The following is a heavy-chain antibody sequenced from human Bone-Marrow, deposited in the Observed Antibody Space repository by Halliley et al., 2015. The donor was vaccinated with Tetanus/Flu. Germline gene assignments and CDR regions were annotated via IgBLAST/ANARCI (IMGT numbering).Heavy chain of an antibody. D-gene: IGHD3-3*01. CDR3: ARGVGNNWFDP. J-gene: IGHJ5*02. CDR2: IYYSGST. CDR1: VGSITSANW. Sequence: TLSLTCDVSVGSITSANWWSWVRQPPGKGLEWIGNIYYSGSTYYNPSLKSRVTISVDTSKNQFSLKLSSVTAADTAVYYCARGVGNNWFDPWGQGTLVTVSS. V-gene: IGHV4-4*02.